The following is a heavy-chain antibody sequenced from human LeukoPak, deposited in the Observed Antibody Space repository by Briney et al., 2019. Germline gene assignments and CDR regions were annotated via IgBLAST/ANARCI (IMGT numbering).Heavy chain of an antibody. D-gene: IGHD3-10*01. CDR2: ISSSSSYI. CDR3: ARDAYGSGSYHWFDP. J-gene: IGHJ5*02. Sequence: GGSLRLSCAASGFTFSSYSMNWVRQAPGKGLEWVSSISSSSSYIYYADSVKGRFTISRDKAKNSLYLQMNSLRAEDTAVYYCARDAYGSGSYHWFDPWGQGTLVTVSS. V-gene: IGHV3-21*01. CDR1: GFTFSSYS.